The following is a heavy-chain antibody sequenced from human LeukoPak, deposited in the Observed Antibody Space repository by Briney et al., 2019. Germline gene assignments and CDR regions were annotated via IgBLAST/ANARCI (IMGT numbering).Heavy chain of an antibody. D-gene: IGHD1-7*01. CDR2: INTNTGNP. CDR3: ARDYTLTLGTTTYFQH. CDR1: GYIFDIYA. V-gene: IGHV7-4-1*02. Sequence: ASVKVSCKASGYIFDIYAMIWVRQAPGQGLELMGWINTNTGNPTYAQGFTGRFVFSLDTSVSTAYLRISSLKADDTAVYYCARDYTLTLGTTTYFQHWGQGTLVTVSS. J-gene: IGHJ1*01.